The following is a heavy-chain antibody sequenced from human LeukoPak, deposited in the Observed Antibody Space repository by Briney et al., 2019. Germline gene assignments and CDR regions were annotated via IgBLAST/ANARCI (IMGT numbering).Heavy chain of an antibody. V-gene: IGHV1-24*01. CDR1: GYTLTELS. Sequence: ASVKVSCKVSGYTLTELSMHWVRQAPGKGLEWMGGFNPEDGETIYAQRFQGRVTMTEDTSTDTAYMELGSLRSDDTAVYYCATDPVGYCSANGCYSVDYWGQGTLVTVSS. D-gene: IGHD2-15*01. CDR2: FNPEDGET. J-gene: IGHJ4*02. CDR3: ATDPVGYCSANGCYSVDY.